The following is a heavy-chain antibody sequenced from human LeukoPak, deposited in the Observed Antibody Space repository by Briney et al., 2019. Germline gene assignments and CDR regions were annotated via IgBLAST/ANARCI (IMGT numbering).Heavy chain of an antibody. CDR1: GGSISSYY. D-gene: IGHD6-19*01. V-gene: IGHV4-59*12. J-gene: IGHJ4*02. Sequence: TSETLSLTCTVSGGSISSYYWSWIRQPPGKGLEWIGYIYHSGSTYYNPSLKSRVTISVDRSKNQFSLKLSSVTAADTAVYYCASSVAVAGTGYFDYWGQGTLVTVSS. CDR3: ASSVAVAGTGYFDY. CDR2: IYHSGST.